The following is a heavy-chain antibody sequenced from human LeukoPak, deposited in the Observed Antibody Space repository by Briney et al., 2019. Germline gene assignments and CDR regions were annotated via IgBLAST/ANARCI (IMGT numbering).Heavy chain of an antibody. Sequence: GESLKISWKGSGYSFTSYWIGWVRQMPGKGLGWVVIIYPGDSDTSYSTSLQGQVTIPDDTSISTAYLQWSSLKASDTAMYYCARPVGHHDAFDIWGQGTMVTVSS. CDR3: ARPVGHHDAFDI. V-gene: IGHV5-51*01. CDR1: GYSFTSYW. D-gene: IGHD2-2*01. CDR2: IYPGDSDT. J-gene: IGHJ3*02.